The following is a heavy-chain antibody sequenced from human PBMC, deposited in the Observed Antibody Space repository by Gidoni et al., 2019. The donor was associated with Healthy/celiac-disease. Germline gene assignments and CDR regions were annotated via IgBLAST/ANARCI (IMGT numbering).Heavy chain of an antibody. CDR1: GYPFTGCY. V-gene: IGHV1-2*02. CDR3: ASGLNGITMVRGVIASFDY. CDR2: INANSGGT. Sequence: QVQLVQSGAAVKKPGASVKVSCKASGYPFTGCYMHWVRQAPGQGLEWMGWINANSGGTNYAQKFQGRVAMTRDTSISTAYKELSRLSSDDTALYYCASGLNGITMVRGVIASFDYWGQGTLVTVSS. J-gene: IGHJ4*02. D-gene: IGHD3-10*01.